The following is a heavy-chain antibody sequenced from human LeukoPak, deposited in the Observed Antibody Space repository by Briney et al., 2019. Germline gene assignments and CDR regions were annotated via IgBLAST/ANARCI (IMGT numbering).Heavy chain of an antibody. V-gene: IGHV4-39*07. CDR1: GGSISSSSYY. CDR3: ARVHRSGSYYYYYMDV. J-gene: IGHJ6*03. CDR2: IYYSGST. D-gene: IGHD1-26*01. Sequence: SETLSLTCTVSGGSISSSSYYWGWIRQPPGEGLEWIGSIYYSGSTYYNPSLKSRVTISVDTSKNQFSLKLSSVTAADTAVYYCARVHRSGSYYYYYMDVWGKGTTITVSS.